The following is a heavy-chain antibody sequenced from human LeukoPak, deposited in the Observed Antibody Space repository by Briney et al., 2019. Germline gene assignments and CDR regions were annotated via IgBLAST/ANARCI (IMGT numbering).Heavy chain of an antibody. Sequence: ASVKVSCKVSGYTLTELSMHWVRQAPGKGLEWMGGFDPEDGETIYAQKFQGRVTMTEDTFTDTAYMELSSLRSEDTAVYYCATGANAAKNYYYGMDVWGQGTTVTVSS. CDR3: ATGANAAKNYYYGMDV. CDR1: GYTLTELS. CDR2: FDPEDGET. D-gene: IGHD6-25*01. V-gene: IGHV1-24*01. J-gene: IGHJ6*02.